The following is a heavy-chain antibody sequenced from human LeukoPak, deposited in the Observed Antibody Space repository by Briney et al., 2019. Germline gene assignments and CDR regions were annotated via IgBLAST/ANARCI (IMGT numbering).Heavy chain of an antibody. CDR2: INHSGST. Sequence: PSETLSLTCAVSGGSFSGYYWSWIRQPPGKGLEWIGEINHSGSTNYNPPLKSRVTISVDTSKNQFSLKLCSVTAADTAVYYCAGFKETGFDPWGQGTLVTVSS. CDR1: GGSFSGYY. CDR3: AGFKETGFDP. J-gene: IGHJ5*02. D-gene: IGHD1-1*01. V-gene: IGHV4-34*01.